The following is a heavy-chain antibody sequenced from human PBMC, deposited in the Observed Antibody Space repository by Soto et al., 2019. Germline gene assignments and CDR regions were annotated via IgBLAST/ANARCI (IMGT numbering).Heavy chain of an antibody. V-gene: IGHV1-8*01. CDR2: MNPNSGNT. J-gene: IGHJ6*03. CDR3: ARGVCGRTSPECTPSYYYYLAV. CDR1: GYTFTSYD. Sequence: QVQLVQSGAEVKKPGASVKVSCKASGYTFTSYDINWVRQATGQGLEWMGWMNPNSGNTGYAQKFQGRVTMTRNTSISPAERELRSRDSEEPAVYYWARGVCGRTSPECTPSYYYYLAVGGKGTTVTVSS. D-gene: IGHD2-2*01.